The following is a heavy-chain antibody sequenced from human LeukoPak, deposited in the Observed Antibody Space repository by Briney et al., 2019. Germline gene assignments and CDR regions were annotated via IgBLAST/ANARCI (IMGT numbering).Heavy chain of an antibody. CDR3: ARSPRPPIRFLEWLPGYYYYYMDV. Sequence: GGSLRLSCAASGFTFSSYWMSWVRQAPGKGLEWVANIKQDGSEKYYVDSVKGRFTISRDNAKNSLYLQMNSLRAEDTAVYYCARSPRPPIRFLEWLPGYYYYYMDVWGKGTTVAVSS. CDR2: IKQDGSEK. V-gene: IGHV3-7*01. J-gene: IGHJ6*03. D-gene: IGHD3-3*01. CDR1: GFTFSSYW.